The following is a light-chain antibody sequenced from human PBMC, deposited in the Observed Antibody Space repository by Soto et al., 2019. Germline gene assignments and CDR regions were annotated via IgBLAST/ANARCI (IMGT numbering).Light chain of an antibody. CDR2: VVT. J-gene: IGLJ2*01. CDR3: TSYAGSNNVV. CDR1: SSDVGSYNY. Sequence: QSALTQPPSASGSPGQSVTISCTGTSSDVGSYNYVSWYQQHPGKAPKLMIYVVTKRPSGVPDRFSGSKSGNTASLTVSGLQAGDEADYYCTSYAGSNNVVFGGGTKLTVL. V-gene: IGLV2-8*01.